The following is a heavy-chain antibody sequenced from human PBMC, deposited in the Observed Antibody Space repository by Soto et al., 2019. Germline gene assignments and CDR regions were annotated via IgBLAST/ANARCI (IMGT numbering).Heavy chain of an antibody. J-gene: IGHJ4*02. CDR2: LSGRGGGT. CDR3: AKDRPGVAPFDY. V-gene: IGHV3-23*01. CDR1: GFTFSSYA. D-gene: IGHD5-12*01. Sequence: PGGSLRLSCAASGFTFSSYAMSWVRQAPGKGLEWVSTLSGRGGGTYYADSVKGRFTISRDNSKNTLYLQMSSLRAEDTAVYYCAKDRPGVAPFDYWGQGTLVTVSS.